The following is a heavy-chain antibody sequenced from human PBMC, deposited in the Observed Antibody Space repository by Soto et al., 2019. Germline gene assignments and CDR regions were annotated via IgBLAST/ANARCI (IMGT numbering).Heavy chain of an antibody. Sequence: EVQLLESGGGLVQPGGSLRLSCAASGFTFSSYAMSWVRQAPGKELEWVSAISGSGGSTYYADSVKGRFTISRDNSKNTLYLQMNTLRAEDTAVYYCAKGTTIIYYYYYMDVWGKGTTVTVSS. V-gene: IGHV3-23*01. CDR3: AKGTTIIYYYYYMDV. CDR2: ISGSGGST. J-gene: IGHJ6*03. D-gene: IGHD5-12*01. CDR1: GFTFSSYA.